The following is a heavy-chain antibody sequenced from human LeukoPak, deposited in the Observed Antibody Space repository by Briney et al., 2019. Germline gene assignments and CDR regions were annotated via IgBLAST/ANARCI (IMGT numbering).Heavy chain of an antibody. CDR2: INPSGGST. J-gene: IGHJ4*02. Sequence: ASVKVFCKASGYTFTSYYMHWVRQAPGQGLEWMGIINPSGGSTSYAQKFQGRVTMTRDTSTSTVYMELSSLRSEDTAVYYCARDWGAGRTSTDGGQTFDYWGQGTLVTVSS. D-gene: IGHD1-26*01. CDR3: ARDWGAGRTSTDGGQTFDY. V-gene: IGHV1-46*01. CDR1: GYTFTSYY.